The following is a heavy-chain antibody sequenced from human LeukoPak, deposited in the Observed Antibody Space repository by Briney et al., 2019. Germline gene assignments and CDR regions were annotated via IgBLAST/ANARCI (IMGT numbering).Heavy chain of an antibody. D-gene: IGHD1-1*01. J-gene: IGHJ4*02. V-gene: IGHV4-34*01. CDR2: INHSGST. Sequence: SETLSLTYAVDCGSLRGNYGSWIRQPPGKGREWIGEINHSGSTNYNPSLKSRVTISVDTSKNQFSLKLSSVTAADTAAYYCARVTGTTPNDFDYWGQGTLVTVSS. CDR1: CGSLRGNY. CDR3: ARVTGTTPNDFDY.